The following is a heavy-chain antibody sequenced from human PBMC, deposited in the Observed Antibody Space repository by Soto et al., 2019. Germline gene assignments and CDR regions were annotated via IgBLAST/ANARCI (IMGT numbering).Heavy chain of an antibody. CDR2: IYYSGST. V-gene: IGHV4-31*03. CDR1: GGSISSGGYY. J-gene: IGHJ5*02. D-gene: IGHD3-16*01. CDR3: ARVGGINWFDP. Sequence: QVQLQESGPGLVKPSQTLSLTCTVSGGSISSGGYYWSWIRQHPGKGLEWIGYIYYSGSTYYNPSLKSRVPRPVDPSKTQFSLKLSSVTAADTAVYYCARVGGINWFDPWGQGTLVTVSS.